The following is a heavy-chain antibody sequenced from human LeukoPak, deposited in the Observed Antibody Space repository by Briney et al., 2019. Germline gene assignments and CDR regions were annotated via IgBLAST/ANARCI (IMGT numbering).Heavy chain of an antibody. CDR3: ARGRKQQLPPDAFDI. D-gene: IGHD6-13*01. V-gene: IGHV3-30*01. CDR2: ISYDGSNK. J-gene: IGHJ3*02. CDR1: GFTFSSYA. Sequence: GRSLRLSCAASGFTFSSYAMHWVRQAPGKGLEWVAVISYDGSNKYYADSVKGRFTISRDNSKNTLYLQMNSLRAEGTAVYYCARGRKQQLPPDAFDIWGQGTMVTVSS.